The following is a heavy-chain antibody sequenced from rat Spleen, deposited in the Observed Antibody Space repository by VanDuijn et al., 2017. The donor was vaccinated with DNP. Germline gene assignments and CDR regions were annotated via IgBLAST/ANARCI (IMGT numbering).Heavy chain of an antibody. V-gene: IGHV5-46*01. CDR1: GFTFSNFG. Sequence: EVQLVESGGGLVQPGRSMKLSCAASGFTFSNFGMTWVRQAATKGLEWVATISASGGSTYYRDSVKGRFTISRDNAKSTLYLQMNSLRSEDTATYYCARGVYYYSATYWYFDFWGPGTMVSVSS. CDR3: ARGVYYYSATYWYFDF. D-gene: IGHD1-1*01. CDR2: ISASGGST. J-gene: IGHJ1*01.